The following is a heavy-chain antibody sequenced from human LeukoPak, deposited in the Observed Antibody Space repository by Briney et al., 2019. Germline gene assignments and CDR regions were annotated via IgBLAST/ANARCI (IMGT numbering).Heavy chain of an antibody. CDR2: IIPIFGTA. CDR3: ARWARPGPKYSSSWYPTYFQH. V-gene: IGHV1-69*13. D-gene: IGHD6-13*01. Sequence: SVTVSCKASGGTFSSYAISWVRQAPGQGLEWMGGIIPIFGTANYAQKFQGRVTITADESTSTAYMELSSLRSEDTAVYYCARWARPGPKYSSSWYPTYFQHWGQGTLVTVSS. CDR1: GGTFSSYA. J-gene: IGHJ1*01.